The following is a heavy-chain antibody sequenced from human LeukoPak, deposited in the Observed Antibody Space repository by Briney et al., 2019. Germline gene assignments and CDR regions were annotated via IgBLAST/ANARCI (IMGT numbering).Heavy chain of an antibody. CDR1: GFTFSDYW. D-gene: IGHD5-12*01. J-gene: IGHJ4*02. CDR3: ASSVRGYSGYDPFDY. Sequence: GGSLRLSCAASGFTFSDYWMNWVRQAPGKGLEWVANIRQDGGEIYYLDSVKGRFSISRDNSKKSVYLQMNSLRAEDTAVYYCASSVRGYSGYDPFDYWGQGTLVTVSS. V-gene: IGHV3-7*01. CDR2: IRQDGGEI.